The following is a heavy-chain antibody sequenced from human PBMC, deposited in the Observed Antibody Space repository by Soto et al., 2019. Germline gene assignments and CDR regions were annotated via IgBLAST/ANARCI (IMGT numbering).Heavy chain of an antibody. D-gene: IGHD1-26*01. CDR2: IDWDDDK. J-gene: IGHJ6*02. CDR3: ARIVGATTYYYYGMDV. Sequence: SRATLVNPTQTLTLTCTFSGFSLSTSGMCVSWIRQPPGKALEWLALIDWDDDKYYSTSLKTRLTISKDTSKNQVVLTMTNMDPVDTATYYCARIVGATTYYYYGMDVWGQGTTVTVSS. V-gene: IGHV2-70*01. CDR1: GFSLSTSGMC.